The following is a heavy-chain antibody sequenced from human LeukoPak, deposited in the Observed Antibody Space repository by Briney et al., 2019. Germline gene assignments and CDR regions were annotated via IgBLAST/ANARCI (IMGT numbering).Heavy chain of an antibody. Sequence: PGGSLRLSCAASGFTFSSYGMHWVRQAPGKGLEWVAFIRYDGSNKYYADSVKGRFTISRDNSKNTLYLQMNSLRAEDTAVYYCARHSDYDILTGPNDYRRQPALVT. V-gene: IGHV3-30*02. CDR1: GFTFSSYG. CDR3: ARHSDYDILTGPNDY. CDR2: IRYDGSNK. D-gene: IGHD3-9*01. J-gene: IGHJ4*02.